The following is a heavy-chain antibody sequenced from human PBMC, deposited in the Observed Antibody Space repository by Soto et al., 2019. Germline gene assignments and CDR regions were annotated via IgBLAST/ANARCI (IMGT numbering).Heavy chain of an antibody. J-gene: IGHJ4*02. D-gene: IGHD6-13*01. CDR2: IVPIYRTA. Sequence: GASVKVSCKASGGTFSSCRFNWVRQARGQGLEWLGGIVPIYRTADYAQKFQGRVTTTADESTRTVYMELSSLKSQDTALYYCARDSGAKLSSSWGQGTLVTVSS. V-gene: IGHV1-69*13. CDR1: GGTFSSCR. CDR3: ARDSGAKLSSS.